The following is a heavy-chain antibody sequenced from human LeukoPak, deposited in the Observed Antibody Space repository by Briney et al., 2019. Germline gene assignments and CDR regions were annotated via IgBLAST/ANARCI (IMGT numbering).Heavy chain of an antibody. CDR1: GYTFTSYG. D-gene: IGHD3-10*01. V-gene: IGHV1-3*01. CDR3: ARDWQTSGLDY. Sequence: ASVKVSCKASGYTFTSYGISWVRQAPGQGLECMGWINGGNGYTRHLQKFQDRVTITQDTSANTAYLELSGLRSEDTAVYYCARDWQTSGLDYWGLGTLLIVSS. J-gene: IGHJ4*02. CDR2: INGGNGYT.